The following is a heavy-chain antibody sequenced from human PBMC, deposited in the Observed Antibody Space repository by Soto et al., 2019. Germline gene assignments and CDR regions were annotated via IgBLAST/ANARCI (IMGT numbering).Heavy chain of an antibody. CDR3: AKDRFGIVGPVDH. CDR2: ISGSGGDT. Sequence: EVQLLESGGNLVQPGGSLRLSCAASGLIFSDYAMSWVRQAPGKGLECVACISGSGGDTFYADSVKGRFTISRDNSKNTLSLHMSSLRVDDTAVYFCAKDRFGIVGPVDHWGQGTLVTVSS. D-gene: IGHD1-26*01. CDR1: GLIFSDYA. V-gene: IGHV3-23*01. J-gene: IGHJ4*02.